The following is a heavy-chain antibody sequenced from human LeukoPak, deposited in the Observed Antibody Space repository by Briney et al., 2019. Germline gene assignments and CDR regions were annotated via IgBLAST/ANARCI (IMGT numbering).Heavy chain of an antibody. CDR1: GGSISSSNW. Sequence: PSETLSLTCAVSGGSISSSNWWSWVRQPPGKGLEWIGEIYHSGHANYNPSLKTRVTMSVDKSKNQFSLILSSVTAADTAVYYCARDVGARLSGFWGQGTLVTVSS. D-gene: IGHD6-6*01. J-gene: IGHJ4*02. CDR3: ARDVGARLSGF. CDR2: IYHSGHA. V-gene: IGHV4-4*02.